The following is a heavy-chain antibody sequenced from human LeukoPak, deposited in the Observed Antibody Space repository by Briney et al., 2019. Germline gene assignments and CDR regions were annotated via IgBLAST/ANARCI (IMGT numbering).Heavy chain of an antibody. CDR2: ISKSSTYI. V-gene: IGHV3-21*01. Sequence: GGSLRLSCAASGSTFSSYSMNWVRQAPGKGLEWVSSISKSSTYIYYADSVKGRFTISRDNAKNSLSLQMNSLRAEDTAVYYCAKSGSSSRDFDYWGQGTLVTVSS. D-gene: IGHD6-13*01. J-gene: IGHJ4*02. CDR1: GSTFSSYS. CDR3: AKSGSSSRDFDY.